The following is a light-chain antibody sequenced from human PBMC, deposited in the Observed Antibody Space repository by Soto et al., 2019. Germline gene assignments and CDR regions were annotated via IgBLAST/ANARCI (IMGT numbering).Light chain of an antibody. CDR1: QSVSSSY. CDR2: GAS. J-gene: IGKJ2*01. Sequence: EIVLTQSPGTLSLSPGERATLSCRASQSVSSSYLAWYQQKPGQAPRLLIYGASSRATGIPDRFSGSGSGTDFTLTISRLEPDDFAVDYCQQYGSSPNTFGQGTKLEIK. V-gene: IGKV3-20*01. CDR3: QQYGSSPNT.